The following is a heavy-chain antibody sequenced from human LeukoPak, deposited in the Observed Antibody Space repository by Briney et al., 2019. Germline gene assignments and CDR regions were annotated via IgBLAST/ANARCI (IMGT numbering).Heavy chain of an antibody. J-gene: IGHJ6*02. Sequence: ASVKVSCKASGYTFTGYYTHWVRQAPGQGLEWMGWINPNSGGTNYAQKFQGRVTMTRDTSISTAYMELSRLRSDDTAVYYCARDAAAAGTYYYYGMDVWGQGTTVTVSS. V-gene: IGHV1-2*02. CDR3: ARDAAAAGTYYYYGMDV. D-gene: IGHD6-13*01. CDR1: GYTFTGYY. CDR2: INPNSGGT.